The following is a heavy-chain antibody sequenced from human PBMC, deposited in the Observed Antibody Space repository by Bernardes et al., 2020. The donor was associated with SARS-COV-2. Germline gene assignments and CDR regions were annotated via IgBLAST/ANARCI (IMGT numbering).Heavy chain of an antibody. Sequence: SETLSLTCTVSGGSISSYYWSWIRQPPGKGLEWIGYIYYSGSTYYNPSLKSRVTISVDTSKNQFSLKLSSVTAADTAVYYCARVMGRITIFGVVIIGWFDPWGQGTLVTVSS. CDR2: IYYSGST. J-gene: IGHJ5*02. V-gene: IGHV4-30-4*08. D-gene: IGHD3-3*01. CDR3: ARVMGRITIFGVVIIGWFDP. CDR1: GGSISSYY.